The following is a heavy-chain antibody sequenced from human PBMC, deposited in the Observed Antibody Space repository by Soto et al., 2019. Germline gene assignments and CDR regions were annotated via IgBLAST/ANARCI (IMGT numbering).Heavy chain of an antibody. CDR3: ARVRGDSGWHPTYMDV. CDR1: EFTFSSYS. V-gene: IGHV3-48*02. Sequence: EVQLVDSGGDLVQPGGSLRLSCAASEFTFSSYSMNWVRQAPVKGLEWVAYISSRSSTIYYGDSVKGLFTISRDNAKALLFLHMNSLRDDDTAVYYCARVRGDSGWHPTYMDVCGQGTTVTVSS. J-gene: IGHJ6*02. CDR2: ISSRSSTI. D-gene: IGHD6-19*01.